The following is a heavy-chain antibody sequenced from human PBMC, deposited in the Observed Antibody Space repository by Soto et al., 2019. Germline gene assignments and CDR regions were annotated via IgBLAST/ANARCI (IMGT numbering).Heavy chain of an antibody. D-gene: IGHD2-15*01. CDR3: AREDIQDIVVVVVAPEGLGY. V-gene: IGHV1-18*01. J-gene: IGHJ4*02. Sequence: QVQLVQSGAEVKKPGASVKVSCKASGYTFTSYGISWVRQAPGQGVEWMGRISGYNGNSNYAQNLQGGVTMTTDTSTSTAYMELRSLRSDDTAVYYCAREDIQDIVVVVVAPEGLGYWGQGTLVTVSS. CDR1: GYTFTSYG. CDR2: ISGYNGNS.